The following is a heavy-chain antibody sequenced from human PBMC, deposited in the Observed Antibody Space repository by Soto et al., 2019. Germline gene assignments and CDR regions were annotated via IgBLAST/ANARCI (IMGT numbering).Heavy chain of an antibody. J-gene: IGHJ5*02. D-gene: IGHD3-10*01. CDR2: IKSDGSNT. V-gene: IGHV3-74*01. CDR1: GFTFSSYW. Sequence: EVQLVESGGGLVQPGGSLRLSCAASGFTFSSYWMHWVRQAPGKGPEWVSRIKSDGSNTKYADSVKGRFTISRDNAKTTLYLQMNSLRAEDTAVYYCARDFMGRGRDYNWFDPWGQGSLVTVSA. CDR3: ARDFMGRGRDYNWFDP.